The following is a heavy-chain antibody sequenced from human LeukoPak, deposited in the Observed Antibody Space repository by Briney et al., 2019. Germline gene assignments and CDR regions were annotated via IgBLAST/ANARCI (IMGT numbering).Heavy chain of an antibody. D-gene: IGHD4-23*01. CDR1: GYTFTSYG. J-gene: IGHJ3*02. CDR2: ISAYNGNT. CDR3: ARSLDYGGNYDAFDI. Sequence: ASVKVSCEASGYTFTSYGISWVRQAPGQGLEWMGWISAYNGNTNYAQKLQGRVTMTTDTSTSTAYMELRSLRSDDTAVYYCARSLDYGGNYDAFDIWGQGTMVTVSS. V-gene: IGHV1-18*01.